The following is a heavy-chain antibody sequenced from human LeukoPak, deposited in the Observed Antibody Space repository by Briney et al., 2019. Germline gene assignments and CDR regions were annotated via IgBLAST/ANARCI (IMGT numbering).Heavy chain of an antibody. V-gene: IGHV4-61*01. D-gene: IGHD1-26*01. CDR3: ARQGVGATDRGYAFDI. J-gene: IGHJ3*02. Sequence: SETLSLTCTVSGGSVSSGSYYWSWIRQPPGKGLEWIGYIYYSGSTNYNPSLKSRVTISVDTSKNQFSLKLSSVTAADTAVYYCARQGVGATDRGYAFDIWGQGTMVTVSS. CDR1: GGSVSSGSYY. CDR2: IYYSGST.